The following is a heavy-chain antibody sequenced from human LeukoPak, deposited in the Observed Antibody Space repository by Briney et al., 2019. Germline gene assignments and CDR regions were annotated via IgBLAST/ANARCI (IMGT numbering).Heavy chain of an antibody. CDR2: IYYSGST. CDR3: ARAGVEGCSGGSCYPPSSWFDP. V-gene: IGHV4-59*12. D-gene: IGHD2-15*01. CDR1: GGSISNYY. J-gene: IGHJ5*02. Sequence: PSETLSLTCTVSGGSISNYYWSWIRQPPGKGLEWIGYIYYSGSTNYNPSLKSRVTISVDTSKNQFSLKLSSVTAADTAVYYCARAGVEGCSGGSCYPPSSWFDPWGQGTLVTVSS.